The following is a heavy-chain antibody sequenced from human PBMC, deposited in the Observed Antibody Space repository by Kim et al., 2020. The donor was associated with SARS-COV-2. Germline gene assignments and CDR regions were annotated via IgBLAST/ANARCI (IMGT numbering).Heavy chain of an antibody. CDR3: AGREVMLSGSPAAMLPLPVGGGDYYYGMDV. J-gene: IGHJ6*02. V-gene: IGHV1-2*02. CDR1: GYTFTGYY. CDR2: INPNSGGT. D-gene: IGHD2-2*01. Sequence: ASVKVSCKASGYTFTGYYMHWVRQAPGQGLEWMGWINPNSGGTNYAQKFQGRVTMTRDTSISTAYMELSRLRSDDTAVYYCAGREVMLSGSPAAMLPLPVGGGDYYYGMDVWGQGTTVTVSS.